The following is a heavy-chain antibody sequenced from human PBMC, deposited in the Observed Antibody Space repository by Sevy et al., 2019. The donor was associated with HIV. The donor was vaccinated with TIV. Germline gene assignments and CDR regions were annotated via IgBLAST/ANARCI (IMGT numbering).Heavy chain of an antibody. D-gene: IGHD3-3*01. Sequence: ASVKVSCKASGYTFTSYDINWVRQATGQGLEWMGWMNPNSGNTGYPQKFQGRVTMTRNTSISTAYMELSSLRSEDPAGYYCAGGTNALGAYYDFWSGYFKSRYGMDVWGQGTTVTVSS. CDR2: MNPNSGNT. CDR3: AGGTNALGAYYDFWSGYFKSRYGMDV. J-gene: IGHJ6*02. V-gene: IGHV1-8*01. CDR1: GYTFTSYD.